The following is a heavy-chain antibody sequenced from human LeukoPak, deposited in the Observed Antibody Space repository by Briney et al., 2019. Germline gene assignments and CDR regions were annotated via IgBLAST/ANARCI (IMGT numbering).Heavy chain of an antibody. V-gene: IGHV3-7*01. CDR1: GFTFSTYW. CDR3: ARELGPYYYCYGMDV. Sequence: GGSLRLSCAASGFTFSTYWMNWVRRAPGKGLEWVANIKQDGSENYYVDSVEGRFTISRDNAKNSLYLQMNSLRAEDTAVYYCARELGPYYYCYGMDVWGQGTTVTVSS. CDR2: IKQDGSEN. J-gene: IGHJ6*02. D-gene: IGHD7-27*01.